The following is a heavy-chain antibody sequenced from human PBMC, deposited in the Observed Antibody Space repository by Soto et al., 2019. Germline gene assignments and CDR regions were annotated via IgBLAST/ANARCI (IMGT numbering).Heavy chain of an antibody. V-gene: IGHV1-18*01. Sequence: ASVKVSCKASGYTFTTTYITWVRQAPGQGLEWMGWISAYNGKTKYARNFEGRVTMTTDTSTSTAYMELRSLRYDDTAVYYCARHYGSGSPADYWGQGTLVTVSS. J-gene: IGHJ4*02. CDR3: ARHYGSGSPADY. CDR1: GYTFTTTY. CDR2: ISAYNGKT. D-gene: IGHD3-10*01.